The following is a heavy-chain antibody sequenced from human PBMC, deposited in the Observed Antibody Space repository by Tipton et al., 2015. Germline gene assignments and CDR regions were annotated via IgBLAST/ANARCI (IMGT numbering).Heavy chain of an antibody. CDR1: GESFSAFY. CDR2: INHSGST. V-gene: IGHV4-34*09. D-gene: IGHD2-2*01. Sequence: LVKPTQTLSLTCGVYGESFSAFYWNWIRQPPGGGLEWIGEINHSGSTTHNPSLKSRVTMSVDTSKNQISLKLTSVTAADTAIYYCARGNANSSTWHFDYWGQGSMVTVSS. J-gene: IGHJ4*02. CDR3: ARGNANSSTWHFDY.